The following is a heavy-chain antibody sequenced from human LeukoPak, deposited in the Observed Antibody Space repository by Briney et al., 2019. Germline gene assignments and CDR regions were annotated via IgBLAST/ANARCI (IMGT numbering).Heavy chain of an antibody. CDR3: VSTGFDI. CDR2: TNPDGSNT. D-gene: IGHD1-1*01. V-gene: IGHV3-74*01. Sequence: GGSLRLSCAGSEFTFTSHWVYWVRQAPGRGLLWVSRTNPDGSNTAYADSVRGRFTISRDNAKYTLYLQRDSLRAEDTAIYYCVSTGFDIWGQGKMVTVSS. J-gene: IGHJ3*02. CDR1: EFTFTSHW.